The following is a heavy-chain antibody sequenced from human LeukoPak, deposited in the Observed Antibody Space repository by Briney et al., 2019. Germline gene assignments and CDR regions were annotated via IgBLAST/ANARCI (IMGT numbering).Heavy chain of an antibody. J-gene: IGHJ4*02. Sequence: TGGSLRLSCAASGFIFNSYSMNWVRQAPGKGLEWVSSISSSSTYIYYADSVKGRFTISRDNSKNTLYLQMNSLRAEDTAVYYCARDLTPGIAAAGIPIPDYWGQGTLVTVSS. CDR1: GFIFNSYS. CDR2: ISSSSTYI. D-gene: IGHD6-13*01. CDR3: ARDLTPGIAAAGIPIPDY. V-gene: IGHV3-21*01.